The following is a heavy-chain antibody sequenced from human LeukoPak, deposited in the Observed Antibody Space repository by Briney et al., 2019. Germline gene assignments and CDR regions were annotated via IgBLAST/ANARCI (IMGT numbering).Heavy chain of an antibody. Sequence: GGSLRLSRAASGFTFSSYVMNWVRQAPGKGLEWVSAISGSGGTTYYADSVKGRFTISRDNSKNTLYLQMNSLRVEDTAVYYCAKPTYYYDSSGYQKYYFDYWGQGTLVTVSS. D-gene: IGHD3-22*01. CDR3: AKPTYYYDSSGYQKYYFDY. J-gene: IGHJ4*02. CDR2: ISGSGGTT. CDR1: GFTFSSYV. V-gene: IGHV3-23*01.